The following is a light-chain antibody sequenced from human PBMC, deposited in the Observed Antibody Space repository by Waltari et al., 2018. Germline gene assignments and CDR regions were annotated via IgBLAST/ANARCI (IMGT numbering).Light chain of an antibody. J-gene: IGKJ2*01. V-gene: IGKV3-15*01. CDR2: GAY. Sequence: ETVMTQSPATLSVSPGERATLSCRASQSVSSNLAWYQQNPGQAPRLLIYGAYTGATGIPARFSGSGSGTEFTLTISSLQSEDFAVYYCQQYNNWPVFGQGTKLEI. CDR3: QQYNNWPV. CDR1: QSVSSN.